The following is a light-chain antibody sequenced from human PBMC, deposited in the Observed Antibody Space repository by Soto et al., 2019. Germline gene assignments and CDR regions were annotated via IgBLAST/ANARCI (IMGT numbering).Light chain of an antibody. J-gene: IGKJ5*01. CDR1: QSVSSN. V-gene: IGKV3-20*01. CDR3: QQYGSSGT. Sequence: EIVLTQSPATLSLSAWERATLSCRASQSVSSNLAWYQQKPGQAPRLLIYGASNRATGIPDRFSGSGSGTDFTLTISRLEPEDFAVYYCQQYGSSGTFGQGTRLEIK. CDR2: GAS.